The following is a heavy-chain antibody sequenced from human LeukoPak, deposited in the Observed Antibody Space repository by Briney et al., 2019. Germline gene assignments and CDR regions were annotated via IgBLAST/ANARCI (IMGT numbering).Heavy chain of an antibody. V-gene: IGHV3-7*01. J-gene: IGHJ4*02. CDR2: IKQDGSEK. CDR1: GYIFSSYW. D-gene: IGHD2-2*01. Sequence: PGGSLRLSCVGSGYIFSSYWMNWVRQAPGKGLEWVANIKQDGSEKYHVDPVKGRFTISRDNAKNSLYLQMDSLRVEDTAVYYCARGRECSGTGCYLPGIYWGQGILVTVSS. CDR3: ARGRECSGTGCYLPGIY.